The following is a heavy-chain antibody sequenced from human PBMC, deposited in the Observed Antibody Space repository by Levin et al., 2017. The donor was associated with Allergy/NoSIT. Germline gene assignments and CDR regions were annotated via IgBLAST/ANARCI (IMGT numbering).Heavy chain of an antibody. J-gene: IGHJ4*02. D-gene: IGHD4-17*01. CDR3: ARGRYGDYRLP. CDR1: GGSISSYY. Sequence: ESLKISCTVSGGSISSYYWSWIRQPPGKGLEWIGYIYYSGSTNYNPSLKSRVTISVDTSKNQFSLRLSSVTAADTAVYYCARGRYGDYRLPWGQGTLVTVSS. V-gene: IGHV4-59*01. CDR2: IYYSGST.